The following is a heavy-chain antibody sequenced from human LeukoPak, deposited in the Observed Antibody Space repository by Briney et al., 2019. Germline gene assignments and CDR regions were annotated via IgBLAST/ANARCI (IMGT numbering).Heavy chain of an antibody. CDR2: IYYSGST. Sequence: SETLSLTCTVSGGSISSYYWSWIRQPPGKGLEWIGYIYYSGSTNYNPSLKSRVTISVDTSKNQFSLKLSSVTAADTAVYYCARMDIVVVVAATHNWFVPWGQGTLVTVSS. V-gene: IGHV4-59*01. D-gene: IGHD2-15*01. CDR3: ARMDIVVVVAATHNWFVP. CDR1: GGSISSYY. J-gene: IGHJ5*02.